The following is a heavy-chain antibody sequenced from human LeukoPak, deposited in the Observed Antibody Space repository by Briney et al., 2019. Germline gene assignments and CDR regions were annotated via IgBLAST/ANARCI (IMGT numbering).Heavy chain of an antibody. J-gene: IGHJ4*02. V-gene: IGHV4-34*01. D-gene: IGHD3-3*01. Sequence: GSLRLSCAASGFTFSSYAMSWVRQPPGKGLEWIGEINHSGSTNYNPSLKSRVTISVDTSKNQFSLKLSSVTAADTAVYYCASLTRRITIFGVVIIEPGKFDYWGQGTLVTVSS. CDR3: ASLTRRITIFGVVIIEPGKFDY. CDR2: INHSGST. CDR1: GFTFSSYA.